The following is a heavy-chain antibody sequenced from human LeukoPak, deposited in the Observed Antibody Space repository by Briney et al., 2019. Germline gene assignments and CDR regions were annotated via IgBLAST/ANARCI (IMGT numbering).Heavy chain of an antibody. J-gene: IGHJ4*02. CDR2: ISYDGSNK. CDR3: AKERDYGPADY. Sequence: GGSLRLSCAASGFTFSSYAMHWVRQAPGKGLEWVAVISYDGSNKYYADSVKGRFTISRDNSKNTLFLQMNSLRAEDTAIYYCAKERDYGPADYWGQGTLVTVSS. CDR1: GFTFSSYA. D-gene: IGHD4/OR15-4a*01. V-gene: IGHV3-30*04.